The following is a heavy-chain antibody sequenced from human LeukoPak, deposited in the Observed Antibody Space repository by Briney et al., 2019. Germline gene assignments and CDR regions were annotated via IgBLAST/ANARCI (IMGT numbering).Heavy chain of an antibody. J-gene: IGHJ4*02. CDR3: ARAKFRIAAAGDYFDY. CDR1: GFTFDDYA. Sequence: GGSLRLSCEASGFTFDDYAMHWVRQAPGKGLEWVSGISWKSGSIAYADSVKGRFTISRDNAKNSLYLQMNSLTAEDTAFYYCARAKFRIAAAGDYFDYWGQGTLVTVSS. D-gene: IGHD6-13*01. CDR2: ISWKSGSI. V-gene: IGHV3-9*01.